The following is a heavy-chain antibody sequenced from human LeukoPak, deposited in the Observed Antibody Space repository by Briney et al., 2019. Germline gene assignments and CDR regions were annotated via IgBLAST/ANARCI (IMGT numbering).Heavy chain of an antibody. Sequence: SQTLSLTCAISGDSVSTNSAAWNWFRQSPSRGLEWLGRTYYRSKWYNDYAVAVKSRIAINPDTTKNQFSLQLNSVTPEDTAVYYCARDPGAFDIWGQGTVVTVSS. V-gene: IGHV6-1*01. CDR1: GDSVSTNSAA. CDR2: TYYRSKWYN. J-gene: IGHJ3*02. CDR3: ARDPGAFDI.